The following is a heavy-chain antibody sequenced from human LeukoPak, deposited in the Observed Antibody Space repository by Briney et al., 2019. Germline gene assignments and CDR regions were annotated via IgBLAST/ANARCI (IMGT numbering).Heavy chain of an antibody. CDR3: ARARGHIVVVTATDRGFDY. J-gene: IGHJ4*02. CDR2: INHSGST. D-gene: IGHD2-21*02. Sequence: PSETLSLTCAVYGGSFSGYYWSWIRQPPGKGLEWIGEINHSGSTNYNPSLKSRVTISVDTSKNQFSLKLSSVTAADTAVYYCARARGHIVVVTATDRGFDYWGQGTLVTVSS. V-gene: IGHV4-34*01. CDR1: GGSFSGYY.